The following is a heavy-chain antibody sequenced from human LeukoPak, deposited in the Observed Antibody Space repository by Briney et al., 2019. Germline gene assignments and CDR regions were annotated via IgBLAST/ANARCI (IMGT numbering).Heavy chain of an antibody. CDR2: IYYSGST. CDR1: GGSISSSNYY. J-gene: IGHJ6*02. CDR3: ARQSSDILTGYYRGPYYYYGMDV. Sequence: SETLSLTCTVSGGSISSSNYYWGWIRQPPGKGLEWIGSIYYSGSTYYNPSLKSGITISVDTSKNQFSLKLSSVTAADTAVYYCARQSSDILTGYYRGPYYYYGMDVWGQGTTVTVSS. V-gene: IGHV4-39*01. D-gene: IGHD3-9*01.